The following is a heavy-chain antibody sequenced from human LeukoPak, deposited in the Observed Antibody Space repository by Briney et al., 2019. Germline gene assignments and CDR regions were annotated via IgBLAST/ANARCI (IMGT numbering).Heavy chain of an antibody. Sequence: GGSLRLSCAASGFTFSSYSTNWVRQAPGKGLEWVSSISSSSSYIYYADSVKGRFTISRDNAKNSLYLQMNSLRAEDTAVYYCARGITGTRLFDYWGQGTLVTVSS. CDR2: ISSSSSYI. CDR3: ARGITGTRLFDY. V-gene: IGHV3-21*01. CDR1: GFTFSSYS. J-gene: IGHJ4*02. D-gene: IGHD1-7*01.